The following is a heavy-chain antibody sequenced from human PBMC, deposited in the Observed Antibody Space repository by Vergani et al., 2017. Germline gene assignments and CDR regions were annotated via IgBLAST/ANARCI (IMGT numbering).Heavy chain of an antibody. CDR1: GFTFTNFA. Sequence: EVQLLESGGNLVQPGGSLRLSCAASGFTFTNFAMTWVRQAPGEGLEWVSGISGSGGFTYYADSVKGRFTISRDNSKNTMFLQMNNLRAEDTAVYYCAKTGGSSSTFDYWGQGTLVTVSS. D-gene: IGHD6-6*01. CDR3: AKTGGSSSTFDY. V-gene: IGHV3-23*01. CDR2: ISGSGGFT. J-gene: IGHJ4*02.